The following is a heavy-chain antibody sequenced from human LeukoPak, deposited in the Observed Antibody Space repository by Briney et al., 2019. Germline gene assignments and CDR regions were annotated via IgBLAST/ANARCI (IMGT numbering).Heavy chain of an antibody. D-gene: IGHD1-26*01. V-gene: IGHV3-49*04. J-gene: IGHJ4*02. CDR1: GFTFSSYE. CDR3: TRVGGSYYYFDY. Sequence: SLRLSCAASGFTFSSYEMNWVRQAPGKGLEWVGFIRSKAYGGTTEYAASVKGRFTISRDDSKSIAYLQMNSLKTEDTAVYYCTRVGGSYYYFDYWGQGTLATVSS. CDR2: IRSKAYGGTT.